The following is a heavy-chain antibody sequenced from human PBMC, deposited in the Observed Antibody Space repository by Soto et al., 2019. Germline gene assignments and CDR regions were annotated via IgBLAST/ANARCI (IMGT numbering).Heavy chain of an antibody. CDR2: IWYDGSNK. D-gene: IGHD3-22*01. Sequence: QPGGSLRLACAAAGFGFSSYGMHWVLQAPGKGLEWVAVIWYDGSNKYYADSVKGRFTISRDNSKNTLYLQMNSLRAEDTAVYYCARYYDSSGSSIAFDIWGQGTMVTVSS. CDR3: ARYYDSSGSSIAFDI. V-gene: IGHV3-33*01. CDR1: GFGFSSYG. J-gene: IGHJ3*02.